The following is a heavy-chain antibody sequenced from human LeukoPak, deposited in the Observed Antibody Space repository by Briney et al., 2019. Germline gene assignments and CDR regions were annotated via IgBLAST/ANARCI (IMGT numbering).Heavy chain of an antibody. Sequence: GGSLRLSCAASGFTVSSNYMSWVRQAPGKGLEWVSVIYSGGSTYYADSVKGRFTISRDNSKNTLYLQMNSLRAEDTAVYYCASNYYGSGSHDYWGQGTLVTVSS. CDR3: ASNYYGSGSHDY. CDR1: GFTVSSNY. J-gene: IGHJ4*02. V-gene: IGHV3-53*01. D-gene: IGHD3-10*01. CDR2: IYSGGST.